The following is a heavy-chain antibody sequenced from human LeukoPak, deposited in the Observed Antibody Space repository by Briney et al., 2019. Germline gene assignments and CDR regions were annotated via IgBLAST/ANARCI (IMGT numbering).Heavy chain of an antibody. J-gene: IGHJ4*02. Sequence: ASVKVSCNASGYTFTSYGISWVRHAPGQRLEWMGWINTYNGYTNYEQNLQGRVSMTTDTSTSTAYMDLRRLRSDDTAVYYCARNYTSGGYDYWGQGTLVTVSS. D-gene: IGHD3-10*01. V-gene: IGHV1-18*01. CDR2: INTYNGYT. CDR3: ARNYTSGGYDY. CDR1: GYTFTSYG.